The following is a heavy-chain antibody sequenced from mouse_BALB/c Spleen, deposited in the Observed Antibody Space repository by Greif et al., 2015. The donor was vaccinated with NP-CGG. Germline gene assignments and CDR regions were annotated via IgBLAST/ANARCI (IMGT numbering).Heavy chain of an antibody. J-gene: IGHJ1*01. V-gene: IGHV14-3*02. D-gene: IGHD1-1*01. CDR2: IDPANGNT. CDR1: SFNIKDTY. Sequence: VQLQQSGAELVKPGASVKLSCTASSFNIKDTYMHWVKQRPEQGLEWIGRIDPANGNTKYDPKFQGKATITADTSSNTAYLQLSSLTSEDTAVYYCVRSGYYGSSYWYFDVWGAGTTVTVSS. CDR3: VRSGYYGSSYWYFDV.